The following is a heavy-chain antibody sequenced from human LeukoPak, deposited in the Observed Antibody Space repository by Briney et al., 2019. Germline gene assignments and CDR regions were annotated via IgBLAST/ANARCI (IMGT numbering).Heavy chain of an antibody. V-gene: IGHV3-23*01. CDR2: TRMGGAST. D-gene: IGHD2-2*01. Sequence: PGASLRLSCAASGFTFSSYAMSWVRQAPGKGLEWVSATRMGGASTYYADSVKGRFTISRDNSKNTLYLQMNSLRTEDTAVYYCAKDLPKSRGVVVPAAMRDFDYWGQGTLVTVSS. J-gene: IGHJ4*02. CDR1: GFTFSSYA. CDR3: AKDLPKSRGVVVPAAMRDFDY.